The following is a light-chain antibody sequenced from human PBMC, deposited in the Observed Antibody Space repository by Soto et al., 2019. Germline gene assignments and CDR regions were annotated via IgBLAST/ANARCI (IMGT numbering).Light chain of an antibody. V-gene: IGKV3-20*01. CDR2: GAS. CDR1: QSVSSHY. Sequence: EIVLTQSPGTLSLSRGERATLSCRASQSVSSHYLAWYQQKPGQAPRLLIYGASSRATGIPDRFSGSGSGTDFTLTISRLEPEDFAVYYCQHYGRSAYTFGQGTTLEIK. J-gene: IGKJ2*01. CDR3: QHYGRSAYT.